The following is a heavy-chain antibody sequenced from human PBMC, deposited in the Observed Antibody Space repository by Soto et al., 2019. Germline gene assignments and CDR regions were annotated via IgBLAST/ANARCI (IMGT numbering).Heavy chain of an antibody. J-gene: IGHJ3*02. D-gene: IGHD6-19*01. CDR1: GLSFSDHH. CDR2: IRNKAHSYTT. Sequence: GGSLRLSCAASGLSFSDHHMDWVRQAPGKGLEWVGHIRNKAHSYTTIYAASVKGRFTISTDDSKNSLYLQMSSLKTEDTAVYYCARVGGGSGWTDTFDIWGQGTMVTVS. CDR3: ARVGGGSGWTDTFDI. V-gene: IGHV3-72*01.